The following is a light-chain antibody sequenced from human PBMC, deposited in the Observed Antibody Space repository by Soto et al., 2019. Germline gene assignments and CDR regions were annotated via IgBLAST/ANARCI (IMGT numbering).Light chain of an antibody. CDR3: QQRSNWPPFT. Sequence: EIVLTQSPATLSLSPGERATLSCRASQTVSFYLAWYQQKPGQAPRLLIYDASKRATGTPARFSDSGSGTDFTLTISSLEPEDFAVYYCQQRSNWPPFTFGPGTKVDIK. J-gene: IGKJ3*01. CDR1: QTVSFY. CDR2: DAS. V-gene: IGKV3-11*01.